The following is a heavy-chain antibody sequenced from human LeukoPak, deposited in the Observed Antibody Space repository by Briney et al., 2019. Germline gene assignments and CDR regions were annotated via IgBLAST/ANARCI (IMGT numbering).Heavy chain of an antibody. J-gene: IGHJ4*02. CDR2: ISYDGSTK. CDR3: ARDFYYYDSSGPFDY. V-gene: IGHV3-30*03. Sequence: GGSLRLSCAASGFIFRNYGMHWVRQAPGKGLEWVAVISYDGSTKYYADSVKGRFTISRDNSKNTLYLQMNSLRAEDTAVYYCARDFYYYDSSGPFDYWGQGTLVTVSS. D-gene: IGHD3-22*01. CDR1: GFIFRNYG.